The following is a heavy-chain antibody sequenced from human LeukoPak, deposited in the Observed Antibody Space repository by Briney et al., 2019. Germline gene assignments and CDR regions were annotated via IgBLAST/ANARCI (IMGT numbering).Heavy chain of an antibody. CDR1: GFTFSNYG. Sequence: GGALRLSCAASGFTFSNYGMSGVRQAPGKGLEWVSGISGSGGTTYYADSVKGRFTISRDNSKNTLYLQMNSLRVEDTAVYYCALAAAASSFDYWGQGTLLTVSS. V-gene: IGHV3-23*01. D-gene: IGHD2-15*01. J-gene: IGHJ4*02. CDR2: ISGSGGTT. CDR3: ALAAAASSFDY.